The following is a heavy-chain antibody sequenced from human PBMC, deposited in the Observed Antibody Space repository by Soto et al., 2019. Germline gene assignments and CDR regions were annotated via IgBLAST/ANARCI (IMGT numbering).Heavy chain of an antibody. Sequence: SETLSLTCTVSGDSISSSTYYWGWIRQPPGKGLEWIGCLYYSGITYYNPSLKSRVTISVDTSKNQFSLKLSSVTAADTAVYYCAREGYDSSGYPRGYWGQGTLVTVSS. J-gene: IGHJ4*02. V-gene: IGHV4-39*07. CDR1: GDSISSSTYY. CDR2: LYYSGIT. CDR3: AREGYDSSGYPRGY. D-gene: IGHD3-22*01.